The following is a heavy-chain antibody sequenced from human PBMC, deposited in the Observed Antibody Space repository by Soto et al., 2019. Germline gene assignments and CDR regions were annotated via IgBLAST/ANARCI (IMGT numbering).Heavy chain of an antibody. D-gene: IGHD3-10*01. CDR1: GFTFSSYA. V-gene: IGHV3-23*01. CDR2: ISGSGGST. CDR3: AKGGTMVRGVIGYYYGMDV. J-gene: IGHJ6*02. Sequence: GGSLRLSCAASGFTFSSYAMSWVRQAPGKGLEWVSAISGSGGSTYYADSVKGRFTISRDNSKNTLYLQMNSLRAEDTAVYYCAKGGTMVRGVIGYYYGMDVWGQGTTVTVSS.